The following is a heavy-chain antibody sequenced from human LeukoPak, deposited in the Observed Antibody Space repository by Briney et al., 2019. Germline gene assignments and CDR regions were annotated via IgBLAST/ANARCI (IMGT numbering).Heavy chain of an antibody. V-gene: IGHV3-23*01. CDR1: WLTVSSYG. CDR3: AKARIAAAGTGAFDV. D-gene: IGHD6-13*01. CDR2: FSSTDGSE. J-gene: IGHJ3*01. Sequence: PGESLRRSWSASWLTVSSYGMTWVREAPGKGLEWVSAFSSTDGSEKHAESVKGRFTISRDNYENSLYLQMDSLRDEDTAVYYCAKARIAAAGTGAFDVWGQGTMVTVSS.